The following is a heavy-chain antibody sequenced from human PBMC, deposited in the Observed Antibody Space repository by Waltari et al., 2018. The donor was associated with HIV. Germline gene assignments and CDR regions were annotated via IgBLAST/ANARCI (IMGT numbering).Heavy chain of an antibody. CDR1: GGSFSGYY. D-gene: IGHD6-19*01. CDR3: ARVPIGIAVGEDFANQSDY. J-gene: IGHJ4*02. CDR2: INHSGST. V-gene: IGHV4-34*01. Sequence: QVQLQQWGAGLLKPSETLSLTCAVYGGSFSGYYWSWIRQPPGKGLEWIGEINHSGSTNYNPSLKSRGTISVDTSKNQFSLKLSSVTAADTAVYYCARVPIGIAVGEDFANQSDYWGQGTLVTVSS.